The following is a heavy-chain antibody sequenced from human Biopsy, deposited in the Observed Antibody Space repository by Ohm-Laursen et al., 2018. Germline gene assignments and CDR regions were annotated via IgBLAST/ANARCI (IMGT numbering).Heavy chain of an antibody. CDR2: NIPILGTG. CDR3: ATKLTGYFHH. V-gene: IGHV1-69*06. CDR1: EGTFSNYG. D-gene: IGHD3-9*01. Sequence: SSVKVSCKAPEGTFSNYGVNWVRQAPGQGLEWLEGNIPILGTGNYAHQFQDRVTVVADTSTSTATMELRSLRSDDTAVYYCATKLTGYFHHWGQGTLVIVSS. J-gene: IGHJ1*01.